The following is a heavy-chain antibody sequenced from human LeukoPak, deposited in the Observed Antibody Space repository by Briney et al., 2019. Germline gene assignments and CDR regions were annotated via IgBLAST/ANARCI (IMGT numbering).Heavy chain of an antibody. V-gene: IGHV1-8*03. CDR3: AIGDWVPER. J-gene: IGHJ4*02. CDR1: GYTLTELS. Sequence: ASVKVSCQVSGYTLTELSMHWVRQAPGKGVEWRGWMNPNSGNTGYAQNFQGRVTITRNTSISTAYMELSSLRSEDTAVYYCAIGDWVPERWGQGTVVTVSS. CDR2: MNPNSGNT. D-gene: IGHD2-2*01.